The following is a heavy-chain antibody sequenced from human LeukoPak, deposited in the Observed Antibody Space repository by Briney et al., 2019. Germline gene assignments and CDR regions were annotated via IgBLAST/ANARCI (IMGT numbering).Heavy chain of an antibody. Sequence: GGSLRLSCAASGFTFSSYAMSWVRQAPGKGLEWVSYISSGSSTIYYADSVKGRFSTSRANAKNSLYLQMNSLRAEDTALYYCASHYGDYSFDYWGQGTLVTVSS. V-gene: IGHV3-48*04. CDR1: GFTFSSYA. CDR3: ASHYGDYSFDY. D-gene: IGHD4-17*01. CDR2: ISSGSSTI. J-gene: IGHJ4*02.